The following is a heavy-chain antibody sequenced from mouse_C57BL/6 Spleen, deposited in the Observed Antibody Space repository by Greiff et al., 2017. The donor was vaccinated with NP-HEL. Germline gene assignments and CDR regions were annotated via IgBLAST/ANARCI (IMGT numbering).Heavy chain of an antibody. Sequence: QVQLQQPGAELVKPGASVKLSCKASGYTFTSYWMHWVKQRPGQGLEWIGMIHPNSGSTNYNEKFKSKATLTVDKSSSTAYMQLSSLTSEDSAVYYCARSGTYYSNYEAMDYWGQGTSVTVSS. D-gene: IGHD2-5*01. CDR1: GYTFTSYW. CDR2: IHPNSGST. V-gene: IGHV1-64*01. J-gene: IGHJ4*01. CDR3: ARSGTYYSNYEAMDY.